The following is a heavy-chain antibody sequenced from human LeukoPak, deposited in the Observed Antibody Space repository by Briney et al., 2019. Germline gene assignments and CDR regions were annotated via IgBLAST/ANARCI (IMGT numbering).Heavy chain of an antibody. CDR2: ISSSSSYI. CDR1: GFTFSSYS. D-gene: IGHD6-6*01. CDR3: ATYISSFGFFDY. J-gene: IGHJ4*02. Sequence: GGSLRLSCAASGFTFSSYSMNWVRQAPGKGLEWVSSISSSSSYIYYADSVKGRFTISRDNAKNSLYLQMNSLRAEDTAVYYCATYISSFGFFDYWRQGTLVTVSS. V-gene: IGHV3-21*01.